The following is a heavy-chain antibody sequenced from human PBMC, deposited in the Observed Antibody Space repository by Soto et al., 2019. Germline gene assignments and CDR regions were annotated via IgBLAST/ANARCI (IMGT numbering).Heavy chain of an antibody. D-gene: IGHD6-13*01. J-gene: IGHJ5*02. CDR2: IIPNFGAP. V-gene: IGHV1-69*01. CDR1: GGTFSTYA. CDR3: ARAHKPYCIAAPVDP. Sequence: QVQLVQSGAEVKKPGSSVKVSCKASGGTFSTYAINWVRQAPGQGLEWMGGIIPNFGAPNYAQKFRGRVTITADESTSTAYLVLSSLRSEDTAVYYCARAHKPYCIAAPVDPWGQGTLVTVSS.